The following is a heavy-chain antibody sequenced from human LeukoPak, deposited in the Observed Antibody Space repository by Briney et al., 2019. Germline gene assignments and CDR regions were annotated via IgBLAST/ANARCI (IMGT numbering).Heavy chain of an antibody. CDR3: ARWGVPAAMLEYYYYYYMDV. D-gene: IGHD2-2*01. CDR1: GYTFTSYA. V-gene: IGHV7-4-1*02. CDR2: INTNTGNP. J-gene: IGHJ6*03. Sequence: ASVKVSCKASGYTFTSYAMNWVRQAPGQGLEWMGWINTNTGNPTYAQGFTGRFVFSLDTSVSTAYLQISSLKAEDTAVYYCARWGVPAAMLEYYYYYYMDVWGKGTTVTVSS.